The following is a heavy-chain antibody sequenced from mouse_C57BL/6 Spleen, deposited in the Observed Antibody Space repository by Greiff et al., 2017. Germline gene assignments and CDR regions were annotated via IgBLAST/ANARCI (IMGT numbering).Heavy chain of an antibody. D-gene: IGHD1-1*01. CDR3: ARSNYGSSYGTY. J-gene: IGHJ3*01. V-gene: IGHV1-82*01. Sequence: QVQLQQSGPELVKPGASVKISCKASGYAFSSSWMNWVKQRPGKGLEWIGRIYPGDGDTNYNGKFKGKATLTADKSSSTAYMQLSSLTSEDSAVYFCARSNYGSSYGTYWGQGTLVTVSA. CDR2: IYPGDGDT. CDR1: GYAFSSSW.